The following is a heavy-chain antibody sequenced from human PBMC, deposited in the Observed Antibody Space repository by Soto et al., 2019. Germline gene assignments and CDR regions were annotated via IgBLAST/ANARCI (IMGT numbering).Heavy chain of an antibody. Sequence: GASVKVSCKASGYTFTSYGISWVRQAPGQGLEWMGWISAYNGNTNYAQKLQGRVTMTTDTSTSTAYMELRSLRSDDTAVYYCARQAITMVRGVYNHWGQGTLVTVSS. CDR3: ARQAITMVRGVYNH. J-gene: IGHJ4*02. CDR1: GYTFTSYG. CDR2: ISAYNGNT. V-gene: IGHV1-18*01. D-gene: IGHD3-10*01.